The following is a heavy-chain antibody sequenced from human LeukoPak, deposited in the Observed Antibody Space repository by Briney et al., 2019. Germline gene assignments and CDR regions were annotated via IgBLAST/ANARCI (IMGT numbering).Heavy chain of an antibody. CDR3: ARSQATVVKNFDY. CDR2: IYYSGST. D-gene: IGHD4-23*01. V-gene: IGHV4-59*12. J-gene: IGHJ4*02. Sequence: SETLSLTCTVSGGSISSYYWSWIRQPPGKGLEWIGYIYYSGSTNYNPSLKSRVTISVDTSKNQFSLKLSSVTAADTAVYYCARSQATVVKNFDYWGQGTLVTVSS. CDR1: GGSISSYY.